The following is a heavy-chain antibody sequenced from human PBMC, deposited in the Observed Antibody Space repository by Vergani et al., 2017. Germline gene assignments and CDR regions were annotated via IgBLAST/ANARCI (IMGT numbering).Heavy chain of an antibody. CDR3: AKDATGVWFGELNPMDV. D-gene: IGHD3-10*01. Sequence: QVQLVESGGGVVQPGRSLRLSCAASGFTFSSYAMHWVRQAPGKGLEWVAVISYDGSNKYYADSVKGRFTISRDNSNNTLYLQMNSLRAEDTAVYYCAKDATGVWFGELNPMDVWGKGTTVTVSS. CDR1: GFTFSSYA. J-gene: IGHJ6*03. CDR2: ISYDGSNK. V-gene: IGHV3-30-3*01.